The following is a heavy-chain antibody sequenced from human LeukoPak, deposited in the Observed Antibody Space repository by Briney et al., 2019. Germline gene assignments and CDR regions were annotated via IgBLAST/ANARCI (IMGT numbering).Heavy chain of an antibody. CDR2: IYPDDSDT. J-gene: IGHJ5*02. V-gene: IGHV5-51*01. D-gene: IGHD1-14*01. CDR3: VRQRGASETINHFDP. Sequence: GESLKISCKTSGYSFTTYWIGWVRQMPGTGLEWVGAIYPDDSDTRYSPSFQGQVVISADRSIRTAYLQWNTLKTSDTAMYYCVRQRGASETINHFDPWGQGTLVTVSS. CDR1: GYSFTTYW.